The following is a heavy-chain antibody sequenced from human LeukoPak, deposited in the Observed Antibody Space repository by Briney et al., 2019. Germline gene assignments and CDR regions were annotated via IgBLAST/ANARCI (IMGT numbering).Heavy chain of an antibody. V-gene: IGHV3-64*01. J-gene: IGHJ4*02. D-gene: IGHD3-10*01. CDR3: ARLSGPYDY. CDR1: GFTFISYA. CDR2: ISSNGGST. Sequence: SGGSLRLSCAASGFTFISYAMHWVRQAPGKGLEYVSAISSNGGSTYYANSVKGRFTISRDNSKNTLYLQMGSLRAEDMAVYYCARLSGPYDYWGQGALVTVSS.